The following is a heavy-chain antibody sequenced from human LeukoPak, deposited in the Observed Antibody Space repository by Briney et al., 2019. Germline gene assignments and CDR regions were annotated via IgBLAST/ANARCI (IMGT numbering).Heavy chain of an antibody. V-gene: IGHV1-8*01. J-gene: IGHJ4*02. CDR1: GYTFTSYD. CDR3: ARGYCSSTSCYGDY. Sequence: ASVKVSCKASGYTFTSYDINWVRQATGQGLEWMGWMNPNSGNTDYAQKFQSRVTMTRNTSIRTAYMELSRLRSDDTAVYYCARGYCSSTSCYGDYWGQGTLVTVSS. D-gene: IGHD2-2*01. CDR2: MNPNSGNT.